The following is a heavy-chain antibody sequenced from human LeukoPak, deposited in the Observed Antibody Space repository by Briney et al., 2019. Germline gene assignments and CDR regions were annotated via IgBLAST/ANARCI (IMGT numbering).Heavy chain of an antibody. D-gene: IGHD6-19*01. CDR1: GFTFSSYG. CDR2: ISYDGSNK. Sequence: PGGSLRLSCAASGFTFSSYGMHWVRQAPGKGLEWVAVISYDGSNKYYADSVKGRFTISRDNSKNTLYLQMNSLRAEDTAVYYCARPRVGQWLGPQNWFDHWGQGTLVTISS. J-gene: IGHJ5*02. CDR3: ARPRVGQWLGPQNWFDH. V-gene: IGHV3-30*19.